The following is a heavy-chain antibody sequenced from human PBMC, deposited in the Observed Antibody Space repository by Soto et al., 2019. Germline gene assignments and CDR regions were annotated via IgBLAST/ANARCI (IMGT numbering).Heavy chain of an antibody. Sequence: QVQLVESGGGVVQPGRSLRLSCAASGFTFSSYAMHWVRQAPGKGLEWVAVISYYGSNKYYADSVKGRLTISRDNSKNTLYLKMNSLRAEDTAVYYCASTRGERPYYFDYWGQGTLVTVSS. J-gene: IGHJ4*02. CDR1: GFTFSSYA. CDR2: ISYYGSNK. D-gene: IGHD1-26*01. CDR3: ASTRGERPYYFDY. V-gene: IGHV3-30-3*01.